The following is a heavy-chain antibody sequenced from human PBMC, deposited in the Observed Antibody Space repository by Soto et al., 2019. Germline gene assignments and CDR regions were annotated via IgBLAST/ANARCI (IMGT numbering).Heavy chain of an antibody. CDR1: GFTFSSQA. D-gene: IGHD6-13*01. J-gene: IGHJ4*02. V-gene: IGHV3-23*01. Sequence: GGSLRLSCAASGFTFSSQAMSWVRQAPGRGLEWVSSISSRGGRTNYADSVKGRFTISRDDSKSTLYLQMNSLRVEDTALYYCATGDSSSYLFEHWGQGTLVTV. CDR3: ATGDSSSYLFEH. CDR2: ISSRGGRT.